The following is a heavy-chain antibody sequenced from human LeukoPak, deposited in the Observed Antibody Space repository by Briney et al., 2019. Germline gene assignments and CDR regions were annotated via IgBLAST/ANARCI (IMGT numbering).Heavy chain of an antibody. CDR3: VRQQTPHGNLGY. CDR1: GFTFSNHA. Sequence: GGSLRLSCATSGFTFSNHAMHWVRQASGKGLEWVSAIGTAGDTFYPGSVKGRFTISRENAENSLSLQMNSLRAEDTAVYYCVRQQTPHGNLGYWGQGTLVTVSS. CDR2: IGTAGDT. V-gene: IGHV3-13*01. D-gene: IGHD3-22*01. J-gene: IGHJ4*02.